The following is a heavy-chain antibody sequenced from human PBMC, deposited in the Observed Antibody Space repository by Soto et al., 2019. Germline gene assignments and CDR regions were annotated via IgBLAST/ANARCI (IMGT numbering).Heavy chain of an antibody. CDR1: GYTLTSYG. Sequence: QVHLVQSGAEVKKPGASVKISCKASGYTLTSYGISWVRQAPGQWLEWMGWISPYTGGTKNSQRLQGRVTLTTDTPTNTAYMEVRSLRSDDTAVYYCARSLGYCSTTSCHDHYYYGMDVWGQGTTVSVSS. D-gene: IGHD2-2*01. CDR3: ARSLGYCSTTSCHDHYYYGMDV. CDR2: ISPYTGGT. V-gene: IGHV1-18*01. J-gene: IGHJ6*02.